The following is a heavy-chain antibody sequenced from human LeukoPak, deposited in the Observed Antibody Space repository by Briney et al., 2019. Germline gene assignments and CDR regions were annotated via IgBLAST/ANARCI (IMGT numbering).Heavy chain of an antibody. CDR3: AHSLHYGISFDY. CDR1: GFSLSTSGVG. V-gene: IGHV2-5*01. Sequence: ESGPTLVKPTQTLTLTCTFSGFSLSTSGVGVGWIRQPPEKALEWLALIYWNDDKRYSPSLKSRLTIAKDTSKNQVVLTMTNMDPVDTATYYCAHSLHYGISFDYWGQGTLVTVSS. CDR2: IYWNDDK. D-gene: IGHD3-10*01. J-gene: IGHJ4*02.